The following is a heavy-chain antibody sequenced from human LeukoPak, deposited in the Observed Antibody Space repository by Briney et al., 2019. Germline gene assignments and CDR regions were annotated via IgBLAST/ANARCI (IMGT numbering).Heavy chain of an antibody. V-gene: IGHV4-34*01. J-gene: IGHJ4*02. CDR2: INHSGST. CDR1: GGSFSGYY. Sequence: SETLSLTCAVYGGSFSGYYWSWIRQPPGKGLEWIGEINHSGSTNYNPSLKSRVTISVDTSKNQFSLKLRSVTAADTAVYYCARGRSRYYDVLPGYDKGFEYWGQGTLVTVSS. CDR3: ARGRSRYYDVLPGYDKGFEY. D-gene: IGHD3-9*01.